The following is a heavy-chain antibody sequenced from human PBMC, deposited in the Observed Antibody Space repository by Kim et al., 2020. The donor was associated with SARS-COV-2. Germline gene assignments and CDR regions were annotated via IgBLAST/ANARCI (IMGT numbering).Heavy chain of an antibody. CDR1: GFTVSSNY. V-gene: IGHV3-53*01. Sequence: GGSLRLSCAASGFTVSSNYMSWVRQAPGKGLEWVSVIYSGGSTYYADSVKGRFTISRDNSKNTLYLQMNSLRAEDTAVYYCARDSVGATSSGGFDYWGQGTLVTVSS. J-gene: IGHJ4*02. D-gene: IGHD1-26*01. CDR2: IYSGGST. CDR3: ARDSVGATSSGGFDY.